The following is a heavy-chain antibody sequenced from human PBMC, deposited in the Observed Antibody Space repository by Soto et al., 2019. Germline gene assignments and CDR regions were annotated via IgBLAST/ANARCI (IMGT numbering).Heavy chain of an antibody. CDR3: AGGTYYDISTGSAPPRAPPHY. J-gene: IGHJ4*02. CDR2: ISAYNGNT. V-gene: IGHV1-18*01. CDR1: GYTFTSYG. D-gene: IGHD3-9*01. Sequence: GASVKVSCKASGYTFTSYGISWVRQAPGQGLEWMGWISAYNGNTNYAQKLQGRVTMTTDTSTSTAYMELRSLRSDDTAVYYCAGGTYYDISTGSAPPRAPPHYWGQGTLVTVSS.